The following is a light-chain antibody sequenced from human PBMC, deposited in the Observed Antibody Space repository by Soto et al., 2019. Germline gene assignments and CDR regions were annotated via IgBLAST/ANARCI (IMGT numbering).Light chain of an antibody. CDR2: EVN. CDR1: SSDVGGYNY. CDR3: NSHAGSNNLGV. V-gene: IGLV2-8*01. J-gene: IGLJ3*02. Sequence: QSALTQPASVSGSPGQSITISCTGTSSDVGGYNYVSWYQQHPGKAPKLMIYEVNKRPSGVPDRFSGSKTGNTASLTVSGLQADDEADYYCNSHAGSNNLGVFGGGTKLTVL.